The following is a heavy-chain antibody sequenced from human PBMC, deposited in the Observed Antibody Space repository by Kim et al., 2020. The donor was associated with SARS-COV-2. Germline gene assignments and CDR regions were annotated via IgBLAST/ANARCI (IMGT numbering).Heavy chain of an antibody. D-gene: IGHD3-3*01. CDR3: ARSPLYDFWSLSYFDY. CDR1: GYSFTSYW. CDR2: IYPGDSDT. Sequence: GESLKISCKGSGYSFTSYWIGWVRQMPGKGLEWMGIIYPGDSDTRYSPSFQGQVTISADKSISTAYLQWSSLKASDTAMYYCARSPLYDFWSLSYFDYWGQGTLVTVSS. J-gene: IGHJ4*02. V-gene: IGHV5-51*01.